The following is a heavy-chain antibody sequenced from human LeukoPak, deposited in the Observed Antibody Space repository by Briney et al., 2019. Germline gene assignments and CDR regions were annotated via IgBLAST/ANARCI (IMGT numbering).Heavy chain of an antibody. V-gene: IGHV1-8*01. D-gene: IGHD6-13*01. CDR2: MNPNSGNT. CDR3: ARGDGSSWPYYYYYYMDV. Sequence: ASVKGSCKASGYTFTSYDINWVRQATGQGLEWMGWMNPNSGNTGYAQKFQGRVTMTRNTSISTAYMELSSLRSEDTAVYYCARGDGSSWPYYYYYYMDVWGKGTTVTISS. J-gene: IGHJ6*03. CDR1: GYTFTSYD.